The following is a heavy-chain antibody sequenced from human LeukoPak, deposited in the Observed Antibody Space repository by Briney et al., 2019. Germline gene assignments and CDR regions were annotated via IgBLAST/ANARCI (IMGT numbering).Heavy chain of an antibody. J-gene: IGHJ6*02. CDR3: ATSSPDCSGGSCYLDYYGMDV. D-gene: IGHD2-15*01. CDR1: GGSISSYH. V-gene: IGHV4-4*07. Sequence: SETLSLTCTVSGGSISSYHWSWIRQPAGKGLEWIGRIYTSGSTNYNPSLKSRVTMSVDTSKNQFSLKLSSVTAADTAVYYCATSSPDCSGGSCYLDYYGMDVWGQGTTVTVSS. CDR2: IYTSGST.